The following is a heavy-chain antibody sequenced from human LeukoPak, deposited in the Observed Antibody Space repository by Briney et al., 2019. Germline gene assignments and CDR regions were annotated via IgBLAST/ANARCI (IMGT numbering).Heavy chain of an antibody. CDR1: GFNFNSYT. V-gene: IGHV3-21*01. CDR2: ISSSGTYV. D-gene: IGHD3-16*01. Sequence: PGGSLRLSCAASGFNFNSYTMFWVRQAPGRGLEWVSSISSSGTYVYYTDSVKGRFTISRDYAKKSLSLEMNSLRAEDTAVYYCARDYGGSDFDYWGQGTLVTVSS. CDR3: ARDYGGSDFDY. J-gene: IGHJ4*02.